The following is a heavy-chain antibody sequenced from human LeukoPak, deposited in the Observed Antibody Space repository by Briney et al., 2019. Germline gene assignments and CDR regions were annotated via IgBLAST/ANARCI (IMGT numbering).Heavy chain of an antibody. CDR2: LSYDGNKE. J-gene: IGHJ4*02. CDR3: AKVGVYSSSFDY. CDR1: GFTFKSYG. Sequence: GGSLRLSCEASGFTFKSYGMAWVRQTPGKGPEWVAFLSYDGNKEFYADSVKGRFTISRDNSKNTLYLQMNSLRAEDTAVYYCAKVGVYSSSFDYWGQGTLVTVSS. D-gene: IGHD6-6*01. V-gene: IGHV3-30*18.